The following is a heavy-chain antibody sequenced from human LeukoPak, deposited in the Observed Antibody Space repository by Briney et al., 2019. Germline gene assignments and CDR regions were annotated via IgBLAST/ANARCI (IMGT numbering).Heavy chain of an antibody. CDR3: ARWGYSSSWSLFDY. J-gene: IGHJ4*02. CDR2: ISAYNGNT. D-gene: IGHD6-13*01. CDR1: GYTFTSYG. Sequence: ASVKVSCKASGYTFTSYGISWVRQAPGQGLEWMGWISAYNGNTNYAQRLQGRVTMTTDTSTSTAYMELRSLRSDDTAVYYCARWGYSSSWSLFDYWGQGTLVTVSS. V-gene: IGHV1-18*01.